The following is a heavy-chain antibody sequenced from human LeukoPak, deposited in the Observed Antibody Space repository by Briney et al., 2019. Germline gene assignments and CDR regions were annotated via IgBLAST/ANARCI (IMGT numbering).Heavy chain of an antibody. CDR1: GFTFSSYE. V-gene: IGHV3-48*03. D-gene: IGHD3-16*01. CDR3: ANTELCTGGMDV. Sequence: GGSLRLSCAASGFTFSSYEMNWVRQAPGKGREWVSYNSSSGSKIYYGDCVKGSLNISRDNAENSLYMQMNSQRAEDTAVYYCANTELCTGGMDVWGPGTRVTVSS. CDR2: NSSSGSKI. J-gene: IGHJ6*01.